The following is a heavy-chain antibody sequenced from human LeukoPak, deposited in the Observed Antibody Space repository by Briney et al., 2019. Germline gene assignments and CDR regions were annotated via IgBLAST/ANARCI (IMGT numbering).Heavy chain of an antibody. Sequence: GGSLRLSCAASGFTFTTYGMHWVRQAPGKGLEWVAIIWNDGSNQFYADSVKGRFTISRDTSNNTLFLQMNSLRAEDTAVYYCTRGGLFTYDSSGYPIDFWGQGTLVTVSS. D-gene: IGHD3-22*01. CDR1: GFTFTTYG. CDR2: IWNDGSNQ. V-gene: IGHV3-33*01. CDR3: TRGGLFTYDSSGYPIDF. J-gene: IGHJ4*02.